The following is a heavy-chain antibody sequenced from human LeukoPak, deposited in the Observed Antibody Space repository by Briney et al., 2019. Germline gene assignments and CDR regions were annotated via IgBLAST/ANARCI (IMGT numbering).Heavy chain of an antibody. J-gene: IGHJ4*02. CDR3: ARERAVAGRYYFDY. Sequence: SATVSLTCTLSGGSISSSSPYWGWIRQPPGKGLDRFGIICYSGYTYYNRSPKSRFPISVDTSNNKFSLKLRSVTGADTAVYYCARERAVAGRYYFDYWGQGTLVTVSS. CDR2: ICYSGYT. V-gene: IGHV4-39*02. CDR1: GGSISSSSPY. D-gene: IGHD6-13*01.